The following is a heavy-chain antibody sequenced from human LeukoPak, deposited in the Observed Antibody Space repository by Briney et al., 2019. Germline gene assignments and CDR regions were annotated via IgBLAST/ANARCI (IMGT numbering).Heavy chain of an antibody. J-gene: IGHJ6*02. CDR1: GYTFTSYD. CDR3: ARADYDFWSGYYFVYYYYGMDV. Sequence: ASVKVSCKASGYTFTSYDINWVRQATGQGLEWMGWMNPNSGNTGYAQKSQGRVTMTRNTSISTAYMELSSLRSEDTAVYYCARADYDFWSGYYFVYYYYGMDVWGQGTTVTVSS. D-gene: IGHD3-3*01. CDR2: MNPNSGNT. V-gene: IGHV1-8*01.